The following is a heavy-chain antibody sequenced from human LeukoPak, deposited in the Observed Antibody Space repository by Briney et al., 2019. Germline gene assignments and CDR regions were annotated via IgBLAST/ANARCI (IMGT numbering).Heavy chain of an antibody. J-gene: IGHJ4*02. V-gene: IGHV3-23*01. CDR3: ARDREYSSSSCFDY. CDR2: ITYGGGST. D-gene: IGHD6-6*01. CDR1: GFTVSNYD. Sequence: GGSLRLSCVASGFTVSNYDMSWVRQAPGKGLEWVSGITYGGGSTFYADSVKGRFTISRDNSKNTLYLQMNSLRAEDTAVYYCARDREYSSSSCFDYWGQGTLVTVSS.